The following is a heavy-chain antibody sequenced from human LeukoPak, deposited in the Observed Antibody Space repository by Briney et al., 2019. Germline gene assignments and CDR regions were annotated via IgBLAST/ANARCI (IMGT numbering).Heavy chain of an antibody. CDR3: ARRSYYDSSGAHWYFDL. CDR2: IYPGYSCA. CDR1: GYSFTSYW. V-gene: IGHV5-51*01. J-gene: IGHJ2*01. Sequence: GESLKISCKGSGYSFTSYWIGWVRQMPGKGLEWMGIIYPGYSCARYSSSFQGQVTISADRSISTAYLQWSSLKASDTAMYYCARRSYYDSSGAHWYFDLWGRGTLVTVSS. D-gene: IGHD3-22*01.